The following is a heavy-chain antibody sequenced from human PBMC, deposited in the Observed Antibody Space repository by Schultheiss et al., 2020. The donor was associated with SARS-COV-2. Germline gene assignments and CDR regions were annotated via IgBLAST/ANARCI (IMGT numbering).Heavy chain of an antibody. Sequence: GGSLRLSCAASGFSFSSYSMNWVRQAPGKGLEWVSYISSGTNTIYYAYSVKGRFTISRDKAKSSLYLQMNSLRAEDTAVYYCAHSSSFADYWGQGTLVTVSS. J-gene: IGHJ4*02. V-gene: IGHV3-48*01. D-gene: IGHD6-6*01. CDR1: GFSFSSYS. CDR2: ISSGTNTI. CDR3: AHSSSFADY.